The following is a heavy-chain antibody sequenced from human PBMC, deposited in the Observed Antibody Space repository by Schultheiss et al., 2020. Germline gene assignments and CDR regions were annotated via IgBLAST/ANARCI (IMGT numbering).Heavy chain of an antibody. CDR1: GYSFTSYW. CDR3: ARHADLITMVRGVKY. J-gene: IGHJ4*02. Sequence: GESLKISCKGSGYSFTSYWISWVRQMPGKGLEWMGRIDPSDSYTNYSPSFQGHVTISADKSISTAYLQWSSLKASDTAMYYCARHADLITMVRGVKYWGKGTLVTGSA. D-gene: IGHD3-10*01. V-gene: IGHV5-10-1*01. CDR2: IDPSDSYT.